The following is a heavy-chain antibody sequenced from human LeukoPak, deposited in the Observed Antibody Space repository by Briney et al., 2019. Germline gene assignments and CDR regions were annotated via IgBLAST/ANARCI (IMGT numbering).Heavy chain of an antibody. CDR2: IYYSGST. CDR3: ARVLLQAFDI. Sequence: SETLSLTCTVSGGSISSGVYYWSWIRQPPGKGLEWIGYIYYSGSTYYNPSLKSRVTISVDTSKNQFSLKLSSVTAVDTAVYYCARVLLQAFDIWGQGTMVTVSS. D-gene: IGHD3-10*01. V-gene: IGHV4-30-4*01. CDR1: GGSISSGVYY. J-gene: IGHJ3*02.